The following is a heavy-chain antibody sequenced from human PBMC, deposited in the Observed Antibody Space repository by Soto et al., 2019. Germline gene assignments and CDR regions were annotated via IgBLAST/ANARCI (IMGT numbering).Heavy chain of an antibody. Sequence: GGSLRLSCAASGFTFSSYSMNWVRQAPGKGLEWVPSISSSSSYIYYADSVKGRFTISRDNAKNSLYLQMNSLRAEDTAVYYCARDKITMVRGVGHYYGMDVWGQGTTVTVSS. CDR3: ARDKITMVRGVGHYYGMDV. J-gene: IGHJ6*02. CDR1: GFTFSSYS. D-gene: IGHD3-10*01. V-gene: IGHV3-21*01. CDR2: ISSSSSYI.